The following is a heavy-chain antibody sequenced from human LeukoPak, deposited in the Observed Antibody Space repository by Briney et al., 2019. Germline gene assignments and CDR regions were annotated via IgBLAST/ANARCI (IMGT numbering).Heavy chain of an antibody. CDR3: ARDGSASGWYWNWFDP. J-gene: IGHJ5*02. D-gene: IGHD6-19*01. Sequence: PSETLSLTCTVSGGSISSYYWSWIRQPAGKGLEWIGRIYTSGSTNYNPSLKSRVTMSVDTSKNQFSLKLSSVTAADTAVYYCARDGSASGWYWNWFDPWGQGTLVTVSS. CDR1: GGSISSYY. CDR2: IYTSGST. V-gene: IGHV4-4*07.